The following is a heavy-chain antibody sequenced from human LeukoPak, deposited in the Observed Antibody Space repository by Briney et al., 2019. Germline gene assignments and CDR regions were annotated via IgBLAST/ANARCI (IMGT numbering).Heavy chain of an antibody. CDR1: GYTFTSYD. CDR2: MNPNSGNT. D-gene: IGHD3-9*01. Sequence: ASVKVSCKASGYTFTSYDINWVRQATGQGLEWMGWMNPNSGNTGYAQKFQGRVTMTRNTSISTAYMELSSLRAEDTAVYYCARVLRYFDWLSTPPDYWGQGTLVTVSS. J-gene: IGHJ4*02. V-gene: IGHV1-8*01. CDR3: ARVLRYFDWLSTPPDY.